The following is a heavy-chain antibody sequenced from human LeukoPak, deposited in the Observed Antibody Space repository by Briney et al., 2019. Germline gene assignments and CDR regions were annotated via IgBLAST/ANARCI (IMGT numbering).Heavy chain of an antibody. V-gene: IGHV3-11*01. CDR2: ISSSGSTT. Sequence: GGSLRLSCAASGYTFSDYYMSWIRQAPGKGLEWVSYISSSGSTTYYADSVKGRFTISRDNAKNSLYLQMNSLRAEDTAVYYCARDRVGDWEYFDYWGQGTLVTVSS. J-gene: IGHJ4*02. CDR1: GYTFSDYY. D-gene: IGHD1-26*01. CDR3: ARDRVGDWEYFDY.